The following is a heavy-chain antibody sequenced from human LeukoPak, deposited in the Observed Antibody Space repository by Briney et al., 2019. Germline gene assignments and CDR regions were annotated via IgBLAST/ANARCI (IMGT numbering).Heavy chain of an antibody. CDR3: ARDPGYSYGPGYFQH. D-gene: IGHD5-18*01. J-gene: IGHJ1*01. CDR2: ISYDGSNK. CDR1: RFTFSGYA. V-gene: IGHV3-30*04. Sequence: PGGSLRLSCAASRFTFSGYAMHWVRQAPGKGLEWVAVISYDGSNKYYADSVKGRFTISRDNSKNTLYLQMNSLRAEDTAVYYCARDPGYSYGPGYFQHWGQGTLFTVSS.